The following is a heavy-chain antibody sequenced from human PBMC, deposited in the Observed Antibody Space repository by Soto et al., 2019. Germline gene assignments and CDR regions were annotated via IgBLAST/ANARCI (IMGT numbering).Heavy chain of an antibody. V-gene: IGHV1-69*06. CDR1: GGTFGSYA. CDR2: VIPIFGTP. CDR3: AKIRWTISLQEEDAI. J-gene: IGHJ4*02. D-gene: IGHD2-15*01. Sequence: QVQLVQSGAEVKKPGSSVKVSWKSFGGTFGSYASSWVRQAPGQGLEWMGGVIPIFGTPHYAQKFHGRVTITADIPTSTAYLELSSLKSADTAVYYCAKIRWTISLQEEDAIWGQGTLVTVSS.